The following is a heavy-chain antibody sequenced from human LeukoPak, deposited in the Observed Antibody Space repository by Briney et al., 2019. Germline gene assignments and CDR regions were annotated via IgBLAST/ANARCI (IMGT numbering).Heavy chain of an antibody. CDR3: GIGPPFDPAIDY. Sequence: GGSLRLSCAASGFTFISYWMHWVRQAPGKGLVWVSRINSDGSSTTYADSVKGRFTISRDNAKNTLYLQMDSLRAEDTAVYYCGIGPPFDPAIDYWGQGILVTVSS. CDR1: GFTFISYW. V-gene: IGHV3-74*01. CDR2: INSDGSST. J-gene: IGHJ4*02. D-gene: IGHD2/OR15-2a*01.